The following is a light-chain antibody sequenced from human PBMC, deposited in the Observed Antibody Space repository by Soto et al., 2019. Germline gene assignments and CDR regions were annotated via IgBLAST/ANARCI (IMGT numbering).Light chain of an antibody. V-gene: IGLV2-14*01. CDR3: SSYTGSSTPYV. J-gene: IGLJ1*01. Sequence: QSVLTQPASVSGPPGQSITISCTGTSSDIGTYKYVSWYQHPPGKAPKLMIYEVSNRPSGVSNRFSGSKSGNTASLTISGLQAEDEADYYCSSYTGSSTPYVFGSGTKVTVL. CDR1: SSDIGTYKY. CDR2: EVS.